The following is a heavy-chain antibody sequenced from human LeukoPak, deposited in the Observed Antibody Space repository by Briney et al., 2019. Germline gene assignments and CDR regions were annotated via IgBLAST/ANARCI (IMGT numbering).Heavy chain of an antibody. CDR1: GFSFISYA. CDR2: ISYEGSNK. CDR3: ARRPSPFDSRGYYHLVD. J-gene: IGHJ4*02. Sequence: GGSLRLSCAASGFSFISYAMYWVRQAPGKGLERVALISYEGSNKYYADSVKGRFTISRDNSKNTLYLQMNSLRAEDTAVYYCARRPSPFDSRGYYHLVDWGQGTLVTVSS. V-gene: IGHV3-30*04. D-gene: IGHD3-22*01.